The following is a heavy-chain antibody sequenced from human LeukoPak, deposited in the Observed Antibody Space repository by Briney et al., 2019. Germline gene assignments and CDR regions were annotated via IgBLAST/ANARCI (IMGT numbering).Heavy chain of an antibody. J-gene: IGHJ5*02. CDR3: ARDYYGSKSSSFDP. D-gene: IGHD3-10*01. CDR2: MNPNSGNT. V-gene: IGHV1-8*02. CDR1: GYTSTGYY. Sequence: ASVKVSCKASGYTSTGYYLHWVRQATGQGLEWLGWMNPNSGNTGYAQNFQGRVTMTRDTSIDTAYMELTSLRYEDTAVYYCARDYYGSKSSSFDPWGQGTLVNVSS.